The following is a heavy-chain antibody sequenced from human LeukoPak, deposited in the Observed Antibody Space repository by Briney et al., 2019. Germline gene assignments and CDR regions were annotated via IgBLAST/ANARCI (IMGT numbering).Heavy chain of an antibody. CDR3: ASWGDYYDSSGYYVYFDY. V-gene: IGHV1-18*01. CDR2: ISAYNGNT. D-gene: IGHD3-22*01. Sequence: ASVKVSCKASGYTFTSYGISWVRQAPGRGLEWMGWISAYNGNTNYAQKLQGRVTMTTDTSTSTAYMELRSLRSDDTAVYYCASWGDYYDSSGYYVYFDYWGQGTLVTVSS. J-gene: IGHJ4*02. CDR1: GYTFTSYG.